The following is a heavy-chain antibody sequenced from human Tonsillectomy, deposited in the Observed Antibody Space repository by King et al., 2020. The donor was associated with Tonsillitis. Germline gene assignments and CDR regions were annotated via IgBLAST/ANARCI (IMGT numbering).Heavy chain of an antibody. CDR1: GFTFSTYS. CDR2: ISSSSAYI. D-gene: IGHD5-18*01. CDR3: ARDRGVTAEEDLDF. Sequence: VQLVESGGGLVKPGGSLRLSCAASGFTFSTYSMNWVRQAPGKGLEWVSSISSSSAYIYYADSVKGRFTISRDNAKNSLYLQMNSLRAEDTAVYYCARDRGVTAEEDLDFWGQGTLVTVSS. J-gene: IGHJ4*02. V-gene: IGHV3-21*01.